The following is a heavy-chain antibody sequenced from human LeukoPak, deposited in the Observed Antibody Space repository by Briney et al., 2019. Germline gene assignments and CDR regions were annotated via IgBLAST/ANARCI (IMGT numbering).Heavy chain of an antibody. V-gene: IGHV3-21*01. J-gene: IGHJ4*02. D-gene: IGHD3-22*01. CDR3: ARDPIYSDNSGYWNDY. CDR2: ISPNSDYI. CDR1: GFTFSTFT. Sequence: GGSLRLSCAASGFTFSTFTMNWVRQAPGKGLELVSSISPNSDYIYYAASVKGRFTISRDNAKNSLYLQMNSLRAEDTAMYYCARDPIYSDNSGYWNDYWGREPWSPSPQ.